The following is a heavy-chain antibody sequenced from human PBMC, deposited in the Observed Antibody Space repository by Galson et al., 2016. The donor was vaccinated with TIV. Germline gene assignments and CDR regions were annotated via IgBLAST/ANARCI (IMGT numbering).Heavy chain of an antibody. Sequence: SCKASGGTFSTYPISWVRQAPGKGLEWVSLISDGGKTYYADSVRGRFTISRDSSKNILYLQMNGLRTEDTAVYYCARDRMIDGTYYYYYFGMDVWGQGTAVTVSS. CDR1: GGTFSTYP. V-gene: IGHV3-66*02. CDR3: ARDRMIDGTYYYYYFGMDV. CDR2: ISDGGKT. J-gene: IGHJ6*02. D-gene: IGHD3-22*01.